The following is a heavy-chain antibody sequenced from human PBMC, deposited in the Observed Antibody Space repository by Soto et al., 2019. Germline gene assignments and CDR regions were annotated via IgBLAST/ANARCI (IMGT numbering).Heavy chain of an antibody. D-gene: IGHD1-20*01. CDR3: TTDLSITTGSSLGAYYFDS. Sequence: PGGSLRLSCAASGFLFSSYSMVWVRQAPGKGLEWVSSISSRSDYIYYADSVKGRFTISRDNAQNSLYLQMNSLKTEDTAMYYCTTDLSITTGSSLGAYYFDSWGQGTLVTVSS. CDR1: GFLFSSYS. V-gene: IGHV3-21*03. CDR2: ISSRSDYI. J-gene: IGHJ4*02.